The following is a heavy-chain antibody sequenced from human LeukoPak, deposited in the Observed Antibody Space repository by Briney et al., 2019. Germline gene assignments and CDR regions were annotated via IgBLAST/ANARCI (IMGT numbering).Heavy chain of an antibody. Sequence: GGSLSLSCAASGFTFSNYWMSWVRQAPGKGLEWVADIKEDGSEKYYVDSVKGRFTISRDNARNSLYLQMNSLRAEDTAVYYCASGRQLGYWGQGTLVTVSS. D-gene: IGHD6-13*01. CDR3: ASGRQLGY. J-gene: IGHJ4*02. CDR2: IKEDGSEK. V-gene: IGHV3-7*01. CDR1: GFTFSNYW.